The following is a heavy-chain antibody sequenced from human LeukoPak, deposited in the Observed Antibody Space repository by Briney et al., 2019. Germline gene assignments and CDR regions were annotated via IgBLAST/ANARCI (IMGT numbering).Heavy chain of an antibody. Sequence: TGGSLRLSCAASGFTFSSYGMHWVRQAPGKGLEWVAVIRYDGSNKYYADSVKGRFTISRDNSKNTLYLQMNSLRAEDTAVYYCAKDLQYYYDSSGVFDYWGQGTLVTVSS. CDR2: IRYDGSNK. J-gene: IGHJ4*02. CDR3: AKDLQYYYDSSGVFDY. D-gene: IGHD3-22*01. V-gene: IGHV3-30*02. CDR1: GFTFSSYG.